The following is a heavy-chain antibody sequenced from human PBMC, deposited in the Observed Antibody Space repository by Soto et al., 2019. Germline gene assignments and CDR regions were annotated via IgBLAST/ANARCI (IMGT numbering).Heavy chain of an antibody. V-gene: IGHV3-30-3*01. CDR2: ISYDGSNK. CDR3: ARIPPGGRFTFDY. CDR1: GFTFSSYA. J-gene: IGHJ4*02. D-gene: IGHD2-15*01. Sequence: GGSLRLSCAASGFTFSSYAMHWVRQAPGKGLEWVAVISYDGSNKYYADSVKGRFTISRDNSKNTLYLQMNSLRAEDTAVYYCARIPPGGRFTFDYWGQGTLVTVSS.